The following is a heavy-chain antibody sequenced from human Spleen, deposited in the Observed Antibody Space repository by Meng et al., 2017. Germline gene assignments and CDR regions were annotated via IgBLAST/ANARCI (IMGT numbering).Heavy chain of an antibody. V-gene: IGHV1-46*01. CDR1: GYTFTNYF. D-gene: IGHD2-21*02. CDR3: ARRVTLWFDP. Sequence: ASVKVSCKAFGYTFTNYFMHWVRQAPGQGLEWMGIINPSSGTTNYAQKFQGRVTMTRDTSTSTVYMELSSLRSEDTAVYYCARRVTLWFDPWGQGTLVTVSS. J-gene: IGHJ5*02. CDR2: INPSSGTT.